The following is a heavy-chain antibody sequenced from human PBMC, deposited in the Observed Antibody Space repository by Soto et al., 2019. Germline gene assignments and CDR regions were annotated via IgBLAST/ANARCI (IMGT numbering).Heavy chain of an antibody. CDR3: ARWGTAVTPPRNYYYYYYYGMDV. Sequence: PSETLSLTCAVSGGSISSGGYSWSWIRQPPGKGLEWIGYIYHSGSTYYNPSLKSRVTISVDTSKNQFSLKLSSVTAADTAVYYCARWGTAVTPPRNYYYYYYYGMDVWGQGTTVTVSS. V-gene: IGHV4-30-2*01. CDR1: GGSISSGGYS. J-gene: IGHJ6*02. D-gene: IGHD4-4*01. CDR2: IYHSGST.